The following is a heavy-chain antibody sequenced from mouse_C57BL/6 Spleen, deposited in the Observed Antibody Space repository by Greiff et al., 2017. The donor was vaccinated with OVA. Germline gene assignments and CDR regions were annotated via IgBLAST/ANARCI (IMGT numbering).Heavy chain of an antibody. J-gene: IGHJ2*01. CDR1: GYTFTSYW. CDR3: ARGEGYLFDY. D-gene: IGHD2-2*01. Sequence: QVHVKQPGAELVRPGSSVKLSCKASGYTFTSYWMDWVKQRPGQGLEWIGNIYPSDSETHYNQKFKDKATLTVDKSSSTAYMQLSSLTSEDSAVYYCARGEGYLFDYWGQGTTLTVSS. CDR2: IYPSDSET. V-gene: IGHV1-61*01.